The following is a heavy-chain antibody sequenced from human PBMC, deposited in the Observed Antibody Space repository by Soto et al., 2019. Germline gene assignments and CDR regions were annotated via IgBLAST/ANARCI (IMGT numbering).Heavy chain of an antibody. Sequence: QVQLVESGGGVVQPGRSLRLSCAASGFTFSSYGMHWVRQAPGKGLEWVAVISYDGSNKYYADSVKGRFTISRDNSNNTLYLQMNSLRAEDTAVYYCAKDAVVVPAAGYYYYGMDVWGQGSTVTVSS. V-gene: IGHV3-30*18. J-gene: IGHJ6*02. CDR2: ISYDGSNK. D-gene: IGHD2-2*01. CDR3: AKDAVVVPAAGYYYYGMDV. CDR1: GFTFSSYG.